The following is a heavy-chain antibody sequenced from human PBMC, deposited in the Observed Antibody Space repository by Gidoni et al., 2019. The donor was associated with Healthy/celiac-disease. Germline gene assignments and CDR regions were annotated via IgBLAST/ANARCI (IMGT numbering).Heavy chain of an antibody. V-gene: IGHV4-34*01. CDR3: ARGPAIAL. J-gene: IGHJ4*02. D-gene: IGHD2-21*01. Sequence: QVQLQQWGAGLLKPSETLSLTCAVYGGSFSGYYWSWIRQPPGKGLEWIGEINHSGSTNYNPSLKSRVTISVDTSKNQFSLKLSSVTAADTAVYYCARGPAIALWGQGTLVTVSS. CDR1: GGSFSGYY. CDR2: INHSGST.